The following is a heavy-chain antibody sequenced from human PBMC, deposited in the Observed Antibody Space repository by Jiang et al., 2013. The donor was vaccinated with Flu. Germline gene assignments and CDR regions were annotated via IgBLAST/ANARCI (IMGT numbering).Heavy chain of an antibody. Sequence: VQLVESGAEVKKPGESLRISCKGSGYDFTSTWISWVRQMPGKGLEWMGKVDGSDSYTNYSPAFQGHVTISADKSISTAYLQWRSLKASDTAIYYCARQWGRGITYGYGYWGQGTLVTVSS. D-gene: IGHD5-18*01. J-gene: IGHJ4*02. V-gene: IGHV5-10-1*03. CDR3: ARQWGRGITYGYGY. CDR2: VDGSDSYT. CDR1: GYDFTSTW.